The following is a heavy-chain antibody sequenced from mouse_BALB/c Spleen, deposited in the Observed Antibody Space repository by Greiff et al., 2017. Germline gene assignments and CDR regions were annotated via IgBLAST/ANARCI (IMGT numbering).Heavy chain of an antibody. V-gene: IGHV1-54*03. J-gene: IGHJ2*01. Sequence: VQLQQSGAELVRPGTSVKVSCKASGYAFTNYLIEWVKQRPGQGLEWIGVINPGSGGTNYNEKFKGKATLTADKSSSPAYMQLSSLTSDDSAVYCCASDDGYLDYWGQGTTLTVSS. CDR2: INPGSGGT. CDR1: GYAFTNYL. CDR3: ASDDGYLDY. D-gene: IGHD2-3*01.